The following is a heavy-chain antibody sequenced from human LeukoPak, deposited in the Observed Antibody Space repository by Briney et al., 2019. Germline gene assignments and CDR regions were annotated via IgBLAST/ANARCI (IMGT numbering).Heavy chain of an antibody. Sequence: SVNVSCKASGGTFSSYAISWVRQAPGQGLEWMGGVIPIFGTANYAQKFQGRVTITADKSTSTAYMELSSLRSKDTAVYYCVVGYSYGPWYYGMDVWGKGTTVTVSS. CDR1: GGTFSSYA. CDR2: VIPIFGTA. CDR3: VVGYSYGPWYYGMDV. V-gene: IGHV1-69*06. D-gene: IGHD5-18*01. J-gene: IGHJ6*04.